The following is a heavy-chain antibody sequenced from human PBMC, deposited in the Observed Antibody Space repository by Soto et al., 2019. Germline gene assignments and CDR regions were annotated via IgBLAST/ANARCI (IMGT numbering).Heavy chain of an antibody. Sequence: QLQLQESGPGLVKPSETLSLTCTVSGGSISSSSYYWGWIRQPPGKGLEWIGSIYYSGSTYYNPSLKSRVTISVDTSKNQFSLKLSSVTAADTAVYYCARLRGGMATIRDWYFDLWGRGTLVTVSS. V-gene: IGHV4-39*01. J-gene: IGHJ2*01. CDR2: IYYSGST. CDR3: ARLRGGMATIRDWYFDL. D-gene: IGHD5-12*01. CDR1: GGSISSSSYY.